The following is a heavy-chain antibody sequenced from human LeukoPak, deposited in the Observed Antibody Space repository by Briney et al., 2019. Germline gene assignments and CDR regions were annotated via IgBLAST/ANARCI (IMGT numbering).Heavy chain of an antibody. D-gene: IGHD3-10*01. CDR2: ITGGGETT. J-gene: IGHJ4*02. CDR1: GSSFRSFA. CDR3: AKGIYYDSGSCNK. Sequence: GGSLRLSCAPPGSSFRSFAITWVRQTPGEGLKWVSTITGGGETTFHSNAVKGRFTISRDNSKNTLYLQMNSLRAEDTAIYFCAKGIYYDSGSCNKWGQGTTVIVSS. V-gene: IGHV3-23*01.